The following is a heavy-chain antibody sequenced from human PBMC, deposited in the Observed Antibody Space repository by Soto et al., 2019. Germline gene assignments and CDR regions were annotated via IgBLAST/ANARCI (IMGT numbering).Heavy chain of an antibody. CDR3: ARDGYYSNYYDSSGYYY. Sequence: QVQLVESGGGVVQPGRSLRLSCAASGFTFSSYGMHWVRQAPGKGLEWVAVIWYDGSNKYYADSVKGRFTISRDNSKNTLYLQMNSLRAEDTAVYYCARDGYYSNYYDSSGYYYWGQGTLVTVSS. CDR1: GFTFSSYG. J-gene: IGHJ4*02. V-gene: IGHV3-33*01. CDR2: IWYDGSNK. D-gene: IGHD3-22*01.